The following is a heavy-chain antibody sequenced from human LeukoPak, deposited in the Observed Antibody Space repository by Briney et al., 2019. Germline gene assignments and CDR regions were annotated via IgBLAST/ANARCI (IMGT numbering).Heavy chain of an antibody. CDR1: GGSISNYY. J-gene: IGHJ4*02. CDR3: ARLNLLSRGPLHHFDH. Sequence: SETLSLTCTVSGGSISNYYWSWIRQPPGKGLEWIAYINYSGNTNYNPSLKSRVTISVDMSKNQFSLKLTSVTAADTAVYYCARLNLLSRGPLHHFDHWGQGTLVTVSS. CDR2: INYSGNT. D-gene: IGHD6-19*01. V-gene: IGHV4-59*08.